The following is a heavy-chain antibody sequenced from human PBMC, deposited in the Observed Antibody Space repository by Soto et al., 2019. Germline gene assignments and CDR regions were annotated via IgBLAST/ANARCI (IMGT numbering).Heavy chain of an antibody. CDR1: GGSISSYY. Sequence: PSETLSLTCTVSGGSISSYYWSWIRQPPGKGLEWIGYIYYSGSTNYNPSLKSRVTISVDTSKNQFSLKLSSVTAADTAVYYCARDGGYCSSTSCHPYWFDPWGQGTLVTVS. CDR2: IYYSGST. CDR3: ARDGGYCSSTSCHPYWFDP. J-gene: IGHJ5*02. V-gene: IGHV4-59*01. D-gene: IGHD2-2*01.